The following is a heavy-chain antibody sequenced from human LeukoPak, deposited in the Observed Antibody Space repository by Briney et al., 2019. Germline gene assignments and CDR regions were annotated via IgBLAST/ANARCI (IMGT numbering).Heavy chain of an antibody. J-gene: IGHJ4*02. CDR2: INHSGST. V-gene: IGHV4-34*01. CDR1: GGSFSGYY. Sequence: SETLSLTCAVYGGSFSGYYWSWIRQPPGKGLEWIGEINHSGSTNYNPSLKSRVTISVDTSKNQFSLKLSSVTAADTAVYYCARVRIAAAGTRLHYFDDWGQGTLVTVSS. D-gene: IGHD6-13*01. CDR3: ARVRIAAAGTRLHYFDD.